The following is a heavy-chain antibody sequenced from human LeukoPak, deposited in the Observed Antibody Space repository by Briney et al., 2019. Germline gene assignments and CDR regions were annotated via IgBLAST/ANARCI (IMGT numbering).Heavy chain of an antibody. Sequence: SETLSLTCTVSGYSISSGFYWGWIRQPPGKGPEWIGSIYHSGSTHHNSSLKSRVTISVDTSKNQLSLKLSSVTAADTAVYYCARGVGLTQGGTFDYWGQGTLVTVSS. CDR3: ARGVGLTQGGTFDY. D-gene: IGHD1-1*01. V-gene: IGHV4-38-2*02. J-gene: IGHJ4*02. CDR1: GYSISSGFY. CDR2: IYHSGST.